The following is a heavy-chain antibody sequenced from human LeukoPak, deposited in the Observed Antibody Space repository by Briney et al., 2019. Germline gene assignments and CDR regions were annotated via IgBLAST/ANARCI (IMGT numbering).Heavy chain of an antibody. CDR3: AKLFYPSGSPRDY. CDR2: TFQGGGEI. D-gene: IGHD3-10*01. CDR1: GFTFSDFA. J-gene: IGHJ4*02. V-gene: IGHV3-23*01. Sequence: GGSLRLSCAASGFTFSDFAMIWVRQPPGKGLEWVSSTFQGGGEIHYADSVKGRFTISRDNSKNTLYLQMNSLRVEDTAVYYCAKLFYPSGSPRDYWGQGTLVTVSS.